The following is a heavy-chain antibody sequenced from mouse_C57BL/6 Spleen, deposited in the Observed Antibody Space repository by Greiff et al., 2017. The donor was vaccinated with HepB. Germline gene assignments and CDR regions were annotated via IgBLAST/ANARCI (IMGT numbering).Heavy chain of an antibody. V-gene: IGHV1-18*01. Sequence: EVQLQQSGPELVKPGASVKIPCKASGYTFTDYNMDWVKQSHGKSLEWIGDINPNNGGTIYNQKFKGKATLTVDKSSSTAYMELRSLTSEDTAVYYCARRSSGYVTYYFDYWGQGTTLTVSS. J-gene: IGHJ2*01. CDR3: ARRSSGYVTYYFDY. CDR2: INPNNGGT. CDR1: GYTFTDYN. D-gene: IGHD3-2*02.